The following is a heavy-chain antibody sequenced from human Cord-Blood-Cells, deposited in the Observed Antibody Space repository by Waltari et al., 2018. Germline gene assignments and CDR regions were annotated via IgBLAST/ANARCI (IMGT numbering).Heavy chain of an antibody. CDR1: GYTFTGYY. Sequence: QVQLVQSGAEVKKPGASVKVSCKASGYTFTGYYMHWVRQAPGQGLEWIGWINPNSGGTNYAQKLQGRVTMTRDTSISTAYSELSRLRSDDTAVYYCARIPDGLGLGAFDIWGQGIMVTVSS. CDR3: ARIPDGLGLGAFDI. J-gene: IGHJ3*02. D-gene: IGHD2-8*01. CDR2: INPNSGGT. V-gene: IGHV1-2*02.